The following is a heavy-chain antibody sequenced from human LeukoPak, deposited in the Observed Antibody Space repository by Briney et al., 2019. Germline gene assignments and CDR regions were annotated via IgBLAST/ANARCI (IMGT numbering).Heavy chain of an antibody. CDR1: GFTFSNYE. V-gene: IGHV3-7*01. CDR2: IKQDGSEK. Sequence: GSLRLSCAASGFTFSNYEMNWVRQAPGKGLEWVANIKQDGSEKYYVDSVKGRFTISRDNAKNSLYLQMNSLRAEDTAVYYCARRMVYARGYYYYYYMDVWGKGTTVTVSS. D-gene: IGHD2-8*01. J-gene: IGHJ6*03. CDR3: ARRMVYARGYYYYYYMDV.